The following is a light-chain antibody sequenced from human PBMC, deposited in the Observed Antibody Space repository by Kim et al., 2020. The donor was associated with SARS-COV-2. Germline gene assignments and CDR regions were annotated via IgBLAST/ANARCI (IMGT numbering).Light chain of an antibody. CDR2: STS. J-gene: IGKJ2*01. CDR1: QSVSSK. V-gene: IGKV3-15*01. CDR3: QQYKNWYT. Sequence: AVYPGERATRSCRASQSVSSKLAWYQQKPAQAPRLLIYSTSTRTTGIPARFRGSGSVTEFTLTISSLQSEDFAVYYCQQYKNWYTFGQGTKLEI.